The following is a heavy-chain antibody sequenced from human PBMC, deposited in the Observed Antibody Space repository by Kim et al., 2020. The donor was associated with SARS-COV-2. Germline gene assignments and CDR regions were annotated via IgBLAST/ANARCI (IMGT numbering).Heavy chain of an antibody. J-gene: IGHJ4*02. Sequence: ASVKVSCKASGYTFTSYGISWVRQAPGQGLEWMGWICAYNGNTNYAQKLQGRVTMTTDTSTSTAYMELRSLRSADTAVYYCARGVTMVRGVMITQFYNWGQGTLVTVSS. V-gene: IGHV1-18*01. CDR1: GYTFTSYG. CDR2: ICAYNGNT. D-gene: IGHD3-10*01. CDR3: ARGVTMVRGVMITQFYN.